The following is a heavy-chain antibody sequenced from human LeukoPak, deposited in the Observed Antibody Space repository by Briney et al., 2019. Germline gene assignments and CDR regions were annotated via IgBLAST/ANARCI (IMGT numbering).Heavy chain of an antibody. CDR1: GFTFSTYF. Sequence: GRSLRLSCAASGFTFSTYFMHWVRQAPGKGLEWVADIASDGSHTFYVESVKGRFTISRDNSKNTLYLQMNSLRAEDTAVYYCAKDRYIAVAGKGVEKYNWFDPWGQGTLVAVSS. D-gene: IGHD6-19*01. CDR3: AKDRYIAVAGKGVEKYNWFDP. CDR2: IASDGSHT. J-gene: IGHJ5*02. V-gene: IGHV3-30-3*01.